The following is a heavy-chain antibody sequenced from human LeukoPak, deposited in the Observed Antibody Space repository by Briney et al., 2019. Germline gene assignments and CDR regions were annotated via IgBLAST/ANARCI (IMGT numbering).Heavy chain of an antibody. Sequence: KASETLSLTCTVSGGSISSSSYYWGWIRQPPGKGLEWIGSIYYSGSTYYNPSLKSRVTISVDTSKNQSSLKLSSVTAADTAVYYCARVGSSGWPNWFDPWGQGTLVTVSS. D-gene: IGHD6-19*01. J-gene: IGHJ5*02. CDR2: IYYSGST. CDR1: GGSISSSSYY. V-gene: IGHV4-39*07. CDR3: ARVGSSGWPNWFDP.